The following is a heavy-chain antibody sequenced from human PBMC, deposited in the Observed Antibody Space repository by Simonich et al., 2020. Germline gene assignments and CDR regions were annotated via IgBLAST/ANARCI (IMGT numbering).Heavy chain of an antibody. J-gene: IGHJ6*02. Sequence: EVQLVESGGGLVQPGGSLRLSCAASGFTFSSYEMNWVHQAPGKGLERVSYISSSGSTIYYADSVKGRFTISRDNAKNSLYLQMNSLRAEDTAVYYCARDFRLQLVEIGTYYYYGMDVWGQGTTVTVSS. V-gene: IGHV3-48*03. CDR2: ISSSGSTI. CDR3: ARDFRLQLVEIGTYYYYGMDV. CDR1: GFTFSSYE. D-gene: IGHD6-6*01.